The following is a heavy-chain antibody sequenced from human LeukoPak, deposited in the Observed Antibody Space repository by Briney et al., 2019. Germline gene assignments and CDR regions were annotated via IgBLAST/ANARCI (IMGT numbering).Heavy chain of an antibody. CDR2: IYPGDSDT. D-gene: IGHD2-21*02. V-gene: IGHV5-51*01. CDR1: GYSFTSYW. CDR3: ASGSLAYCGGDCSDAFDI. J-gene: IGHJ3*02. Sequence: GESLKISCKCSGYSFTSYWIGWGRQMPGKGLEWMGIIYPGDSDTRYSPSFQGQVTISADKSISTAYLQWSSLKASDTAMYYCASGSLAYCGGDCSDAFDIWGQGTMVTVSS.